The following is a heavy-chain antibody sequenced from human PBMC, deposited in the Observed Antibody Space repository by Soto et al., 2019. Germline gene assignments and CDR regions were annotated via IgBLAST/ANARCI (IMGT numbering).Heavy chain of an antibody. V-gene: IGHV4-59*08. CDR1: SGPSSSHN. CDR3: VRQGIGNLHGLVDV. Sequence: QVHLQQSGPGLVKPSETLSLTCTVSSGPSSSHNWGWIRQSPGRGLEWIGYVYNTGGTSYNPSLRSRVTISAEATANHSTRTLSSVTAADTAIYYCVRQGIGNLHGLVDVWGQGTTVSVSS. J-gene: IGHJ6*02. CDR2: VYNTGGT. D-gene: IGHD1-1*01.